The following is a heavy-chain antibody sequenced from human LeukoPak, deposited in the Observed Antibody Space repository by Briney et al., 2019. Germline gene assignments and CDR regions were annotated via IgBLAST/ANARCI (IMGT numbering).Heavy chain of an antibody. V-gene: IGHV3-74*01. J-gene: IGHJ4*02. CDR2: INTDGSST. D-gene: IGHD3-10*01. CDR1: GFSFSNYW. CDR3: ARRGKQLFRGDSHHFDF. Sequence: PGGSLRLSCAASGFSFSNYWMSWVRQAPGKGLVWASHINTDGSSTSYADSVKGRFTISRDNAKNTLYLQMNSLRAEDTALYYCARRGKQLFRGDSHHFDFWGQGTLVTVSS.